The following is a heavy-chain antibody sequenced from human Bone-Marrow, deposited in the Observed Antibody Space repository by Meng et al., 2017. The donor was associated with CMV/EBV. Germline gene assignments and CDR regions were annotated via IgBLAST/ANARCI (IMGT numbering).Heavy chain of an antibody. D-gene: IGHD3-10*01. CDR1: GFTFSRYW. V-gene: IGHV3-7*01. CDR3: ARDPDRGGAFDI. Sequence: GESLKISCSASGFTFSRYWMTWVRQAPGKGLEWVANIKQDGGTIYYVDSVKGRFTISRDNAKNSLYLQMNSLRAEDTAVYYCARDPDRGGAFDIWGQGTMVTVSS. CDR2: IKQDGGTI. J-gene: IGHJ3*02.